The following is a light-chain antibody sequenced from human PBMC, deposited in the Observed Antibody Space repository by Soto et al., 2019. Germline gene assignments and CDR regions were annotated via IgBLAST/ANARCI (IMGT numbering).Light chain of an antibody. CDR1: QGIATG. J-gene: IGKJ5*01. CDR3: QQFNSL. CDR2: DAS. V-gene: IGKV1-13*02. Sequence: IQVTQSPSSLSASIGDTVTISCRASQGIATGLAWYQQKPGAPPQLLIYDASTLERGIPSRFSGRGSGTHFILTINNLQPEDFATYYCQQFNSLFGQGTRLEI.